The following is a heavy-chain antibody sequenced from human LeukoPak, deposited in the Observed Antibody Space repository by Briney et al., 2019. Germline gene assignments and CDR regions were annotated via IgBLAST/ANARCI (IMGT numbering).Heavy chain of an antibody. CDR2: IYSGGST. V-gene: IGHV3-53*05. Sequence: GGSLRLSCAASGFTVSSNYMSWVRQAPGKGLEWVSVIYSGGSTYYADSVKGRFTISRDNSKNSLYLQMNSLGSEDTALYYCAKEGDDYDSSGYRLYFDYWGQGTLVTVSS. CDR1: GFTVSSNY. J-gene: IGHJ4*02. CDR3: AKEGDDYDSSGYRLYFDY. D-gene: IGHD3-22*01.